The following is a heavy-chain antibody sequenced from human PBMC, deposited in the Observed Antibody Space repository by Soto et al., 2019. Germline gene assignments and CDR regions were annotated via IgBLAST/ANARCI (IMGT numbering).Heavy chain of an antibody. V-gene: IGHV1-3*04. J-gene: IGHJ4*02. D-gene: IGHD3-16*01. CDR3: ARSRVRGGYYFDY. CDR1: GYTFTTYA. Sequence: ASVKVSCKASGYTFTTYALHWVRQAPGQSLEWMGWINTDNGNTYYSQKMQARVTITRDTSASAAYMELSRLRSEDTAVYYCARSRVRGGYYFDYWGQGALVTVSS. CDR2: INTDNGNT.